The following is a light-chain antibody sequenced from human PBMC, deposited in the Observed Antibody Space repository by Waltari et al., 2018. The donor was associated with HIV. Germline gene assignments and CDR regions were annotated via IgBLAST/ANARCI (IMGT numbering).Light chain of an antibody. J-gene: IGKJ2*01. CDR2: KAS. V-gene: IGKV1-5*03. CDR1: QAIANW. CDR3: QQYSSDFYT. Sequence: HLTQSPSTLSASVGARVTITCRASQAIANWLAWYQQKSGKAPKLLIYKASILEYGVPSMFSGSASGTGFTLTIDSLQPDDFATYYCQQYSSDFYTFGQGTKLEIK.